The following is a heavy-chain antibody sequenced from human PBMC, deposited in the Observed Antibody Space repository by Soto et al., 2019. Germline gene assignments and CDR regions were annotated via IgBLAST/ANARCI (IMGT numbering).Heavy chain of an antibody. CDR2: ISFDATYK. Sequence: QVQLVESGGGMVQPGRSLRLSCAASGFTFSTSGMHWVRQAPGKGLEWVAVISFDATYKYYADSVKGRLTISRDNSKNTLYLKMNSMAAEDTAVYYSAYSASSNDSGGAFDIWGHGTLVTVSS. J-gene: IGHJ3*02. CDR1: GFTFSTSG. V-gene: IGHV3-30*03. CDR3: AYSASSNDSGGAFDI. D-gene: IGHD6-13*01.